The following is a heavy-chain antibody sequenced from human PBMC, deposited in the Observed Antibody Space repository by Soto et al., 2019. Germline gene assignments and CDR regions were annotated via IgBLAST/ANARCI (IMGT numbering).Heavy chain of an antibody. V-gene: IGHV4-34*01. J-gene: IGHJ5*02. Sequence: QVQLQQWGAGLLKPSETLSLTCAVYGGSFSGYYWSWIRQPPGKGLEWIGEINHSGSTNYNPSLKSRVTISVDTSKNQFSLKLSSVTAADTAVYYCARGLVVWGRFDPWGQGTLVTVSS. CDR2: INHSGST. D-gene: IGHD2-15*01. CDR3: ARGLVVWGRFDP. CDR1: GGSFSGYY.